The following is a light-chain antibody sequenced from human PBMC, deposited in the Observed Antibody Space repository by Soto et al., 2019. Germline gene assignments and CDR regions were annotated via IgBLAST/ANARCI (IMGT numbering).Light chain of an antibody. V-gene: IGKV3-20*01. CDR1: QSFSNNY. J-gene: IGKJ5*01. CDR2: GAS. CDR3: QQYGSSIT. Sequence: EIVLTQSPGTLSLSPGERATLSCRASQSFSNNYLAWYQQKPGQAPRLLIYGASSRATGIPDRFSGSGSGTDFTLTISRLEPEDFAVYYCQQYGSSITFGQGTRLEI.